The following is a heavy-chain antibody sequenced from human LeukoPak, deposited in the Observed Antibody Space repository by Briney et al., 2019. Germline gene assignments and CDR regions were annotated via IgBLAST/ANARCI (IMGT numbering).Heavy chain of an antibody. V-gene: IGHV4-34*01. CDR1: GGSFSGYY. D-gene: IGHD6-13*01. CDR2: INHSGST. Sequence: PSETLSLTCAVYGGSFSGYYWSWIRQPPGKGLEWIGEINHSGSTNYNPSLKSRVTISVDTSKNQFSLKLSPVTAADTAVYYCASDAAAGSLLESDYWGQGTLVTVSS. CDR3: ASDAAAGSLLESDY. J-gene: IGHJ4*02.